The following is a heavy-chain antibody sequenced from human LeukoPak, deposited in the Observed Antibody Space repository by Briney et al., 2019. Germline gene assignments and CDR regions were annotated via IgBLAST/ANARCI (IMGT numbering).Heavy chain of an antibody. J-gene: IGHJ5*02. V-gene: IGHV4-4*07. D-gene: IGHD3-16*01. CDR1: GGSISSYY. CDR2: IYTSGST. Sequence: SETLSLTCTVSGGSISSYYWSWIRQPAGKGLEWIGRIYTSGSTNYNPSLKSRVTMSVDTSKNQFSLKLSSVTAADTAVYYCVRGYDYVWGSYNWFDPWGQGTLVTVSS. CDR3: VRGYDYVWGSYNWFDP.